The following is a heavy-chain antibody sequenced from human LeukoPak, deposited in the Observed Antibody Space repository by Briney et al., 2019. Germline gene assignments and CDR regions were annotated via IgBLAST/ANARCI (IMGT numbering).Heavy chain of an antibody. Sequence: GGSLRLSCAASGFTFSSYAMSWVRQAPGKGLEWVSAISGSGGSTYYADSVKGRFTISRDNSKNTLYLQTNSLRAEDTAVYYCAKDPHNYGDYVGGDYWGQGTLVTVSS. J-gene: IGHJ4*02. CDR2: ISGSGGST. D-gene: IGHD4-17*01. CDR3: AKDPHNYGDYVGGDY. V-gene: IGHV3-23*01. CDR1: GFTFSSYA.